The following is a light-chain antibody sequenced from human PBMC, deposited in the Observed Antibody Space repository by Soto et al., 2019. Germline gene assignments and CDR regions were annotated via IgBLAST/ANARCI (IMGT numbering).Light chain of an antibody. J-gene: IGKJ1*01. CDR1: QNINTW. CDR3: QQYDSYSTRT. V-gene: IGKV1-5*02. Sequence: EIQMTQSPSTLSASVGDTVTIICRASQNINTWVAWYQQRPGRAPKALIYDASSLESGVPSRFSGSGSGTYFTLTITSLQPEDFATYFCQQYDSYSTRTFGQGTKVEIK. CDR2: DAS.